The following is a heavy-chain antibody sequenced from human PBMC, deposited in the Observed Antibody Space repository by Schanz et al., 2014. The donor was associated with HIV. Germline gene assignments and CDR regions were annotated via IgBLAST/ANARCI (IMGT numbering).Heavy chain of an antibody. CDR2: ISYDGSNK. J-gene: IGHJ6*02. Sequence: QVQLVESGGGVVQPGRSLRLSCAASGFTFRSYGMLWVRQAPGKGLEWVAVISYDGSNKNYADSVKGRFTISRDNSKNTLYLQMNSLRAEDTAVYYCAKTSITLGMDVWGQGTTVTVSS. V-gene: IGHV3-30*18. CDR1: GFTFRSYG. D-gene: IGHD1-20*01. CDR3: AKTSITLGMDV.